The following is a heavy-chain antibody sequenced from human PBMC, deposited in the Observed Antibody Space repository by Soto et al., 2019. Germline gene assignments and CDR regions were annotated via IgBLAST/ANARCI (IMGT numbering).Heavy chain of an antibody. CDR1: GYTFMNYA. CDR3: ARCYCSVGSCYTCWHFDL. CDR2: ISPSTGNT. Sequence: QVQLVQAGAEVTEPGASVKLSCQASGYTFMNYAISWVRQAPGHGLEWMGWISPSTGNTDQAQNFQGRVTMTLDTSTNTANMELRTLRSDDSAVYYCARCYCSVGSCYTCWHFDLWCRGTLVAVSS. V-gene: IGHV1-18*01. J-gene: IGHJ2*01. D-gene: IGHD2-15*01.